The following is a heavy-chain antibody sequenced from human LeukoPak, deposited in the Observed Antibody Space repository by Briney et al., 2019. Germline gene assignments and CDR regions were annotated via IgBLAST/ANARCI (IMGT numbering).Heavy chain of an antibody. Sequence: SETLSLTCSVSGGSISGSSYYWGWIRQPPGKGLEWIGNIYYRGSTYYNPSLKSRVIMSIDTSKNQFSLKVNSVTATDTAVYYCARVYCSSTSCFHYYYYMDVWGKGTTVTVSS. D-gene: IGHD2-2*01. J-gene: IGHJ6*03. CDR1: GGSISGSSYY. CDR2: IYYRGST. V-gene: IGHV4-39*02. CDR3: ARVYCSSTSCFHYYYYMDV.